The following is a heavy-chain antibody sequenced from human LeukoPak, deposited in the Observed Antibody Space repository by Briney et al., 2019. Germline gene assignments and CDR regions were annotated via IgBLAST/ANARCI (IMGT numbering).Heavy chain of an antibody. V-gene: IGHV3-33*06. D-gene: IGHD6-19*01. CDR1: GFTFSSYG. CDR2: IWYDGSNK. Sequence: PGGSLRLSCAASGFTFSSYGMHGVRQAPGKGLEWVAVIWYDGSNKYYADSVKGRFTISRDNSKNTLYLQMNSLRAEDTAAYYCAKGLDSSGWYSDYWGQGTLVTVSS. J-gene: IGHJ4*02. CDR3: AKGLDSSGWYSDY.